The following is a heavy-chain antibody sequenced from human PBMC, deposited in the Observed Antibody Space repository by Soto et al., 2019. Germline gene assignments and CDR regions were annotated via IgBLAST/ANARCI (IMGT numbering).Heavy chain of an antibody. Sequence: VQLQESGPGLVRPSQTLSLTCTVSGGSISSGGYYWSWIRQHPGKGLEWIGYISNSGSTDYNPSLKRRGTISGDTSKNQFSRKLSSVPAADTAVYFCARDGGGGYYFDSSGYLDYWGQGTLVTVSS. V-gene: IGHV4-31*03. CDR2: ISNSGST. CDR3: ARDGGGGYYFDSSGYLDY. D-gene: IGHD3-22*01. CDR1: GGSISSGGYY. J-gene: IGHJ4*02.